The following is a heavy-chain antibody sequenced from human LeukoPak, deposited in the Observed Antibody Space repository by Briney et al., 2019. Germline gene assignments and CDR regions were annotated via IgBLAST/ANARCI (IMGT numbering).Heavy chain of an antibody. V-gene: IGHV1-18*01. CDR2: ISAYNGNT. D-gene: IGHD1-7*01. J-gene: IGHJ3*02. CDR3: ARVRWNWNYLPVAFDI. CDR1: GYTFTSYG. Sequence: ASVKVSCKASGYTFTSYGISWVRQAPGQGLEWMGWISAYNGNTNYAQKLQGRVTMTTDTSTSTAYMELSRLRSEDTAVYYCARVRWNWNYLPVAFDIWGQGTMVTVSS.